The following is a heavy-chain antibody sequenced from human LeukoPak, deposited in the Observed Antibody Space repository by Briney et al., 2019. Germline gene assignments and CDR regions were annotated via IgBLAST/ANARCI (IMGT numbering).Heavy chain of an antibody. CDR3: ARDRLAGPWENWFAP. CDR2: ISYDETNT. J-gene: IGHJ5*02. D-gene: IGHD1-26*01. CDR1: GFIFSSYP. Sequence: AGGALRLSCAASGFIFSSYPMHWGRQAPGTRLEWVALISYDETNTYYADSVKGRFTISRDNSKNTLFLQMNSLRAEDTAVYYCARDRLAGPWENWFAPWGQGTLVTVSS. V-gene: IGHV3-30*14.